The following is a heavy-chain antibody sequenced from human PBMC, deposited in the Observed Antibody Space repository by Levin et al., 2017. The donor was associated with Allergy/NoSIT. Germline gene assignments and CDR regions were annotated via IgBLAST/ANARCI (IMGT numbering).Heavy chain of an antibody. Sequence: LSCTVSGGSIDTSYWSWIRQPPGNLLYFIFYIYYIFSTNYNPSLNIRVTISLDTSKNQFSLKLSSVTAADTAVYYCTRSRSYYVVDSWGQGTLVTVSS. J-gene: IGHJ4*02. V-gene: IGHV4-59*01. D-gene: IGHD3-10*01. CDR2: IYYIFST. CDR1: GGSIDTSY. CDR3: TRSRSYYVVDS.